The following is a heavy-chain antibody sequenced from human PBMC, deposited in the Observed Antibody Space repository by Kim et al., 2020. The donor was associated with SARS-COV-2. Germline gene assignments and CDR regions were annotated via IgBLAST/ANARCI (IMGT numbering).Heavy chain of an antibody. CDR1: GGSFSGYY. V-gene: IGHV4-34*01. CDR2: INHSGST. CDR3: ARDEFLLWFADPRNWFDP. D-gene: IGHD3-10*01. J-gene: IGHJ5*02. Sequence: SETLSLTCAVYGGSFSGYYWSWIRQPPGKGLEWIGEINHSGSTNYNPSLKSRVTISVDTSKNQFSLKLSSVTAADTAVYYCARDEFLLWFADPRNWFDPWGQGTLVTVSS.